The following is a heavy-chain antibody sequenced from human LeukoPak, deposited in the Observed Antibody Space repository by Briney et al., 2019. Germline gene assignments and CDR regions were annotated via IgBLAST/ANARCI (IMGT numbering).Heavy chain of an antibody. V-gene: IGHV4-39*07. CDR1: DGSISSSSFY. D-gene: IGHD5-12*01. J-gene: IGHJ6*02. CDR2: MYTGSYTWTT. CDR3: ARDLAVATISGGGDGTYYHYYGMDV. Sequence: PSETLSLTCIVSDGSISSSSFYWGWIRQPPGKGLEWIGSMYTGSYTWTTYYNPSLKSRVTISVDTSKNQFSLKLSSVTAADTAVYYCARDLAVATISGGGDGTYYHYYGMDVWGQGTTVTVSS.